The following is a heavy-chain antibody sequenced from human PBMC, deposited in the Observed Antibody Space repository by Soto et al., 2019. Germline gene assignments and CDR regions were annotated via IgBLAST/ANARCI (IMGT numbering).Heavy chain of an antibody. J-gene: IGHJ5*02. Sequence: PGESLKISCKGSVYIFINYWITWVRQMPGKGLEWMGRIDPSDSHINYSPSFEGHVTISVDRSIRTAYLQLRNLRASDTAMYYYARPRVASGVAAFAPWGQGTLVTVSS. D-gene: IGHD6-13*01. CDR1: VYIFINYW. CDR3: ARPRVASGVAAFAP. CDR2: IDPSDSHI. V-gene: IGHV5-10-1*01.